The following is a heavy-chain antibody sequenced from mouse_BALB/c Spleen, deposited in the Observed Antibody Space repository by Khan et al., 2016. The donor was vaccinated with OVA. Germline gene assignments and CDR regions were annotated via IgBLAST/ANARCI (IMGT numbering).Heavy chain of an antibody. J-gene: IGHJ3*01. D-gene: IGHD2-10*01. CDR3: SRVGPYHGSYGAWFAY. CDR2: INPSNIYT. V-gene: IGHV1-4*01. CDR1: GYTFTSYT. Sequence: QVQLKQSGAELARPGASVKMSCKASGYTFTSYTIHWVKQRPGQGLEWIGYINPSNIYTNYNQKFRDKATLTADKSSRTAYIQLSSLTSEDSAVYYCSRVGPYHGSYGAWFAYWGQGTLVTVSA.